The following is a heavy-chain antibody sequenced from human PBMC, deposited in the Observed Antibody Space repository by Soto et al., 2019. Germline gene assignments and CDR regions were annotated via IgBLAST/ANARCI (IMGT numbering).Heavy chain of an antibody. D-gene: IGHD3-22*01. Sequence: EVQLVESGGGLVQPGGSLRVSCAASGFTFSKAWINWVRQAPGKGLEWVGRIKSKTNGGTTYFAAQVRDRFAISKDDSKNLVYLQMNSLRIEDTEAYYCTTDSDSTMITARFDYWGHGTLVTVPS. J-gene: IGHJ4*01. CDR3: TTDSDSTMITARFDY. CDR1: GFTFSKAW. CDR2: IKSKTNGGTT. V-gene: IGHV3-15*07.